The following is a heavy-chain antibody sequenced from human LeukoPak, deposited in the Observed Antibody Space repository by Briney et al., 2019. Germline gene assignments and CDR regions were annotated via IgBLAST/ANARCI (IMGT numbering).Heavy chain of an antibody. CDR3: AKEGVPYYYDSSGYHFDY. CDR1: GFTFSSYA. CDR2: ISGSGGST. J-gene: IGHJ4*02. Sequence: GGSLRLSCAASGFTFSSYAMSWVRQAPGKGLEWVSAISGSGGSTYYADSVKGRFTISRDNSKNTLYLQMNSLRAEDTAVYYCAKEGVPYYYDSSGYHFDYWGQGTPVTVSS. V-gene: IGHV3-23*01. D-gene: IGHD3-22*01.